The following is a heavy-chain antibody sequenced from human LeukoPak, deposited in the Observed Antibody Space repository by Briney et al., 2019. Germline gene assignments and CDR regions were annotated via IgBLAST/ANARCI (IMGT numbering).Heavy chain of an antibody. CDR3: AKDGGVWFGESNDY. CDR1: GFTFSSYG. CDR2: ISYDGSNK. D-gene: IGHD3-10*01. J-gene: IGHJ4*02. Sequence: GGSLRLSCAASGFTFSSYGMHWVRQAPGKGLEWVAVISYDGSNKYYADSVKGRFTTSRDNSKNTLYLQMNSLRAEDTAVYYCAKDGGVWFGESNDYWGQGTLVTVSS. V-gene: IGHV3-30*18.